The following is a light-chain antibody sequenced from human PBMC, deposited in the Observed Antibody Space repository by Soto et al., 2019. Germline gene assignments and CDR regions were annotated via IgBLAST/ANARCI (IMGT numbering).Light chain of an antibody. J-gene: IGKJ2*01. CDR2: AAA. Sequence: DIQMTQTPSSLSASVGDRVTITCRASQSISNYLNWYQQKPGKAPKLLIYAAANLRSGVPSRFSGSGSGTDLTLTVSSLQPEDFATYYCQQSYSAPRTFGQGTKLEIK. CDR3: QQSYSAPRT. CDR1: QSISNY. V-gene: IGKV1-39*01.